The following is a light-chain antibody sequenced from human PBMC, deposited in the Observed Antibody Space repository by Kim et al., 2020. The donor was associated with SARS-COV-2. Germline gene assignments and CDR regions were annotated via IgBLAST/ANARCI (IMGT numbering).Light chain of an antibody. J-gene: IGKJ5*01. Sequence: DIQMTQSPSSLSVSLGDRVTITCRASQDISTWVAWFQQKPGKAPQCLIYAASTLQSGVPSRFSGSGSGTHFTLTISSLQPEDFATYYCQQYNDYPITFGQGTRLEIK. CDR1: QDISTW. CDR2: AAS. V-gene: IGKV1D-16*01. CDR3: QQYNDYPIT.